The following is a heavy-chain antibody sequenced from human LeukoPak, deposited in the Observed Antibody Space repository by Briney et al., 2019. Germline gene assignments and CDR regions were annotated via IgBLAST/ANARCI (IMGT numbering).Heavy chain of an antibody. CDR3: TRVISLYYFDY. Sequence: PGGSLRLSCAASGVTFSSYWMQWVRQAPGKGLVWVSRINSDGSSTSYADSVKGRFTISRDNAKNTLYLQMSSLRAEDTAVYYCTRVISLYYFDYWGQGTLVTVSS. D-gene: IGHD3-16*02. CDR2: INSDGSST. V-gene: IGHV3-74*01. CDR1: GVTFSSYW. J-gene: IGHJ4*02.